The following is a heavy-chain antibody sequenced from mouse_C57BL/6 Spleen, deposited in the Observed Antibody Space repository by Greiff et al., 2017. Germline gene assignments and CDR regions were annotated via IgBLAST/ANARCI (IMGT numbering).Heavy chain of an antibody. CDR1: GYTFTSYC. Sequence: VQLQQPGAELVKPGASVKMSCKASGYTFTSYCITWVQQRPGQGLEWIGDIYPGSGSTNYNEKFKSKATLTVDTSSSTAYMQLSSLTSEDSAVYYCARWETGTRGAWFAYWGQGTLVTVSA. J-gene: IGHJ3*01. V-gene: IGHV1-55*01. CDR2: IYPGSGST. D-gene: IGHD4-1*01. CDR3: ARWETGTRGAWFAY.